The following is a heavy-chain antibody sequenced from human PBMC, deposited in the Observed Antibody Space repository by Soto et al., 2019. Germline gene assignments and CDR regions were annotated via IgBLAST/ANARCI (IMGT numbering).Heavy chain of an antibody. V-gene: IGHV4-61*01. Sequence: SETLSLTCTVSGGSVSSGSYYWSWIRQPPGKGLEWIGDIYYSGSTNYNPSLKSRATISVDTSKNQFSLKLSSVTAADTAVYYCARVRATTTVNTYYYYYGMDVWGQGTTVTVSS. CDR3: ARVRATTTVNTYYYYYGMDV. CDR2: IYYSGST. J-gene: IGHJ6*02. D-gene: IGHD4-4*01. CDR1: GGSVSSGSYY.